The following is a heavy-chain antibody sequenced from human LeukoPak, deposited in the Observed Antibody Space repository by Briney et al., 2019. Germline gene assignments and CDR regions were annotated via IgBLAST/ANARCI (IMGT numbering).Heavy chain of an antibody. CDR1: RFTFSSYS. D-gene: IGHD5-24*01. CDR3: ARLGETAAFDY. CDR2: ISSSSRYI. J-gene: IGHJ4*02. V-gene: IGHV3-21*01. Sequence: GGSLGLSCAASRFTFSSYSMNWVRQAPGEGLEWVSSISSSSRYIYYADSVKGRCIISRDNAKNSLYLQTNSLRAEDTAVYYYARLGETAAFDYWGQGTLVTVSS.